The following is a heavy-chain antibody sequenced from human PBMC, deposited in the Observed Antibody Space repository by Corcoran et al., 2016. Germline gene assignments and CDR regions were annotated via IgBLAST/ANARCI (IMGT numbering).Heavy chain of an antibody. J-gene: IGHJ5*02. D-gene: IGHD3-10*01. CDR3: ARSQSYPNWFDP. CDR1: GGSISSYY. Sequence: QVQLQESGPGLVKPSETLSLTCTVSGGSISSYYWSWIRQPPGKGLEWIGYIYYSGSTNYNPSLKSRVTISVDTSKNQFSLKLSSVTAADTAVYYCARSQSYPNWFDPWGQGTLVTVSS. V-gene: IGHV4-59*01. CDR2: IYYSGST.